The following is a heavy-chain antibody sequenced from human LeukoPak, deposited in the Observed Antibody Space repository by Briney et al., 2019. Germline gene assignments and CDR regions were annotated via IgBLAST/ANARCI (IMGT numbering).Heavy chain of an antibody. CDR2: IHYSGST. Sequence: KPSETLSLTCTVSGGSMSSSSYYWGWIRQPPGKGLEWIGSIHYSGSTYYNPSLESRVTISADTSKNRFSLKLNSVTAADTAVYYCASPLGYCSSTDCYGDYWGQGTLVTVSS. CDR1: GGSMSSSSYY. J-gene: IGHJ4*02. V-gene: IGHV4-39*01. D-gene: IGHD2-2*01. CDR3: ASPLGYCSSTDCYGDY.